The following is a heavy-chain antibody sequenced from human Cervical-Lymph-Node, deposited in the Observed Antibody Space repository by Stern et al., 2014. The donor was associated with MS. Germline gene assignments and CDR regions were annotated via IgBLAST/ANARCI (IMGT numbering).Heavy chain of an antibody. J-gene: IGHJ3*02. CDR1: GSTFSSDW. Sequence: VQLVESGGGLVQPGGSLRLSCAASGSTFSSDWMHWVRQVPGKGLVWVSRVNPDGSRTNYADSVKGRCTISRDNAKNTLYLQMSSLRAEDTAVYYCARATTGTRNAFDIWGQGTMVTVSS. CDR3: ARATTGTRNAFDI. CDR2: VNPDGSRT. D-gene: IGHD1-1*01. V-gene: IGHV3-74*02.